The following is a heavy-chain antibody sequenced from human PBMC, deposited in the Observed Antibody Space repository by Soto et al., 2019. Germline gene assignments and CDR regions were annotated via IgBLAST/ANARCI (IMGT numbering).Heavy chain of an antibody. CDR3: ARLAYSSGWYFSGPTIQH. D-gene: IGHD6-19*01. CDR1: GGSISSSSYY. V-gene: IGHV4-39*01. Sequence: SETLSLTCTVSGGSISSSSYYWGWIRQPPGKGLEWIGSIYYSGSTYYNPSLKSRVTISVDTSKNQFSLKLSSVTAADTAVYYCARLAYSSGWYFSGPTIQHWGQGTLVTAPQ. CDR2: IYYSGST. J-gene: IGHJ1*01.